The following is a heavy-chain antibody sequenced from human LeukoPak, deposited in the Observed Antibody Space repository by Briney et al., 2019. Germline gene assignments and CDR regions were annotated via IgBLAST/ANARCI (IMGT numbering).Heavy chain of an antibody. V-gene: IGHV3-21*01. Sequence: GGSLRLSCAASGFTLSSYSMNWVRQAPGKGLEWVSYISSSSSYIYYADSVKGRFTISRDNAKNSLYLQMNSLRAEDTAVYYCARDSSPVYYFDYWGQGTLVTVSS. CDR3: ARDSSPVYYFDY. D-gene: IGHD6-13*01. J-gene: IGHJ4*02. CDR1: GFTLSSYS. CDR2: ISSSSSYI.